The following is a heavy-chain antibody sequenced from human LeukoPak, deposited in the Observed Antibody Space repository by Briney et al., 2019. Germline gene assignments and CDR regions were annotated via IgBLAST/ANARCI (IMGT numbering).Heavy chain of an antibody. CDR3: ARDGRVATITSYYYYGMDV. D-gene: IGHD5-12*01. J-gene: IGHJ6*02. CDR1: GGSISSYY. CDR2: IYYSGST. V-gene: IGHV4-59*12. Sequence: SETLSLTCTVSGGSISSYYWSWIRQPPGKGLEWIGYIYYSGSTNYNPSLKSRVTISVDTSKNQFSLKLSSVTAADTAVYYCARDGRVATITSYYYYGMDVWSQGTTVTVSS.